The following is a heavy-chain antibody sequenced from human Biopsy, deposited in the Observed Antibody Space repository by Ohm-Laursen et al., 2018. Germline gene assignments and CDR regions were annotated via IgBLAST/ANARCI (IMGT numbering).Heavy chain of an antibody. J-gene: IGHJ4*02. CDR1: GFTFSSHG. CDR2: FSYDGVNK. CDR3: LREAATGYYRTADF. D-gene: IGHD3-9*01. Sequence: SLRLSCSASGFTFSSHGMHWVRQAPGKGLEWVAHFSYDGVNKHYADSVKGRFTISRDNSKNTLSLQMNSLRVEDTAMYYCLREAATGYYRTADFWGQGTLVTVSS. V-gene: IGHV3-30*03.